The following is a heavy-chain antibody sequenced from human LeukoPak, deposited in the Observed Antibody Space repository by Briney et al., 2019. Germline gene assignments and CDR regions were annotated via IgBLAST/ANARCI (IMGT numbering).Heavy chain of an antibody. CDR3: AREGCSSTSCYPAPNWFDP. CDR1: GYTFTSYY. V-gene: IGHV1-2*02. Sequence: ASVKVSCKASGYTFTSYYMHWVRQAPGQGLEWMGWINPNSGGTNYAQKFQGRVTMTRDTSISTAYMELSRLRSDDTAVYYCAREGCSSTSCYPAPNWFDPWGQGTLVTVSS. J-gene: IGHJ5*02. D-gene: IGHD2-2*01. CDR2: INPNSGGT.